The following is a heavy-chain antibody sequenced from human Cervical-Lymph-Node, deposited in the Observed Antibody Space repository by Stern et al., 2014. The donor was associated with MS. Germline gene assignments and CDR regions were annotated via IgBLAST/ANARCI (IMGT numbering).Heavy chain of an antibody. CDR3: ASTPVYTVTTLFFDY. CDR1: GGSISSYY. CDR2: IYYSGST. J-gene: IGHJ4*02. D-gene: IGHD4-17*01. Sequence: VQLEESGPGLVKPSETLSLTCTVSGGSISSYYWSWIRQPPGKGLEWIGDIYYSGSTNYNPSLKSRVTISVDTSKNQFSLKLSSVTAADTAVYYCASTPVYTVTTLFFDYWGQGTLVTVSS. V-gene: IGHV4-59*01.